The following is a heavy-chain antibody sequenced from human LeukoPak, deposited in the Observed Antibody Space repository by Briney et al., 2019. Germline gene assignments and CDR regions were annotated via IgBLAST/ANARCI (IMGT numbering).Heavy chain of an antibody. CDR1: GGSISSYY. Sequence: SETLSLTCTVSGGSISSYYWSWIRQPPGKGLEWIGYIYYSGSTNYNPSLKSRVTISVDTSKNQFSLKLSSVTAADTAVYYCAQLRGSGWFDPWGQGTLVTVSS. CDR2: IYYSGST. V-gene: IGHV4-59*01. D-gene: IGHD4-17*01. J-gene: IGHJ5*02. CDR3: AQLRGSGWFDP.